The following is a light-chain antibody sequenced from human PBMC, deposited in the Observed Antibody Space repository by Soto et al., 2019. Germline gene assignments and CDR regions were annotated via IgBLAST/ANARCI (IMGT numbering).Light chain of an antibody. CDR1: SSDIESHT. CDR2: TNN. CDR3: ATWDDSRKGV. V-gene: IGLV1-44*01. Sequence: QSVLTQPPSASGTPGQRITISCSGSSSDIESHTVNWYQQVPGKAPTLLINTNNQRPAGVPARFSGSKSGASASLAISGLQSEDEATYYCATWDDSRKGVFGTGTKVTVL. J-gene: IGLJ1*01.